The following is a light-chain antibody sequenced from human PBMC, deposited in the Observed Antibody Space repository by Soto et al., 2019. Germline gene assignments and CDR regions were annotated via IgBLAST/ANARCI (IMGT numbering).Light chain of an antibody. J-gene: IGKJ1*01. CDR2: KAS. V-gene: IGKV1-5*03. CDR3: QQYNGYSRT. Sequence: DIQMTQSPSTLSASVGDRVTITCRASQTISSWLAWYQQKPGKAPKLLIYKASTLKRGVPSRFSGSGSGTEFTLTISSMQPDDFATFYCQQYNGYSRTFGQGTKVDI. CDR1: QTISSW.